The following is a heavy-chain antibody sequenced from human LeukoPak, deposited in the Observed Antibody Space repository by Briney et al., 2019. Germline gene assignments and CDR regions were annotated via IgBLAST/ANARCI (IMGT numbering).Heavy chain of an antibody. D-gene: IGHD2-2*01. CDR1: GYTFTTYG. V-gene: IGHV1-18*01. Sequence: GASVKVSCKASGYTFTTYGISWVRQAPGQGLEWMGWISAYNGNTNYAQKLQGRVTMTADTSTSTACMELRSLRSDDTAVYYCARRYCSSTSCYFYWGQGTLVTVCS. CDR2: ISAYNGNT. J-gene: IGHJ4*02. CDR3: ARRYCSSTSCYFY.